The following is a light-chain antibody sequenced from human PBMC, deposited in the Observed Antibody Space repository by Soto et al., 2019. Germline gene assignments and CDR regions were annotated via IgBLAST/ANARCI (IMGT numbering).Light chain of an antibody. CDR2: LEGSGSY. CDR3: ETWDSNTWV. J-gene: IGLJ3*02. V-gene: IGLV4-60*03. Sequence: QAVVTQSSSASASLGSSVKLTCTLSRGHSSYIIAWHQQQPGKAPRYLMKLEGSGSYNKGSGVPDRFSGSSSGADRYLTISNLQSEDEADYYCETWDSNTWVFGGGTQLTVL. CDR1: RGHSSYI.